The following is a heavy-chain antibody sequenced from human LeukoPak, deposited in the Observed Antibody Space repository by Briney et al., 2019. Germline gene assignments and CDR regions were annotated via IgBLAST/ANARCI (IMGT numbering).Heavy chain of an antibody. J-gene: IGHJ3*02. D-gene: IGHD2-2*01. Sequence: GRSLRLSCAASGFTFSSYAMSWVRQAPGKGLEWVSAISGSGGSTYYADSVKGRFTISRDNSKNTLYLQMNSLRAEDTAVYYCAKGLGYCSSTSCPFSFDIWGQGTMVTVSS. CDR3: AKGLGYCSSTSCPFSFDI. CDR1: GFTFSSYA. CDR2: ISGSGGST. V-gene: IGHV3-23*01.